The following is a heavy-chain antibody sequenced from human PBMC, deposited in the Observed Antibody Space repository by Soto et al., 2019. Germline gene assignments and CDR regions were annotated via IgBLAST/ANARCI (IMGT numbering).Heavy chain of an antibody. V-gene: IGHV1-69*13. CDR1: VGTFNKYA. J-gene: IGHJ4*02. D-gene: IGHD3-22*01. CDR3: ARGVHYDSSGYYYFY. CDR2: IIPMFGTA. Sequence: SVKVSCKASVGTFNKYAISCVRQAPGQGLEWMGGIIPMFGTANYAQKFQGRVTITADESTSTAYMELRSLRSEDTAVYYCARGVHYDSSGYYYFYWGRGTLVNRLL.